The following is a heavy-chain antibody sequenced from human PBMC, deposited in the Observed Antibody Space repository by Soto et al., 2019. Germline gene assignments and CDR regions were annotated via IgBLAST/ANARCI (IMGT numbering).Heavy chain of an antibody. CDR1: GFAFGNYP. J-gene: IGHJ3*02. D-gene: IGHD3-10*01. CDR3: AKDRTMARGIRAFDI. Sequence: EAQLLQSGGGLVPPGGSPRLSCVASGFAFGNYPMAWVRQTPGKGLQWISTISGSGGMTDYEDSVRGRFTVSIDHSKDPVHLQMTSLRADDTAVYYCAKDRTMARGIRAFDIWGQGTTVTISS. V-gene: IGHV3-23*01. CDR2: ISGSGGMT.